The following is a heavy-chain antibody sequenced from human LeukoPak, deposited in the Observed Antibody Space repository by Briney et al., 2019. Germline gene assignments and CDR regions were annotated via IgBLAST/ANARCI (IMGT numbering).Heavy chain of an antibody. CDR2: ISSSSSTI. D-gene: IGHD3-22*01. CDR1: GFTFSNAW. V-gene: IGHV3-48*01. Sequence: SGGSLRLSCAASGFTFSNAWMNWVRQAPGKGLEWVSYISSSSSTIYYADSVKGRFTISRDNAKNSLYLQMNSLRAEDTAVYYCARSRRYYYDSSAIPRGAFDIWGQGTMVTVSS. J-gene: IGHJ3*02. CDR3: ARSRRYYYDSSAIPRGAFDI.